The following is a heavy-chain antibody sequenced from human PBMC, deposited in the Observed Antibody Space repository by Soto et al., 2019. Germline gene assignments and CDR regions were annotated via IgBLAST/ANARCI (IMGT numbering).Heavy chain of an antibody. CDR2: ILVSGST. D-gene: IGHD2-8*02. V-gene: IGHV3-23*01. J-gene: IGHJ3*02. CDR3: AKETATGGGAFDI. Sequence: GGSLRLSCAASGFICSSYDMSWVRQAPGKGLEWVSTILVSGSTHYEDSVKGRFTISRDGSKNTLYLQMNSLTAGDTAVYYCAKETATGGGAFDICGQGTMVTVSS. CDR1: GFICSSYD.